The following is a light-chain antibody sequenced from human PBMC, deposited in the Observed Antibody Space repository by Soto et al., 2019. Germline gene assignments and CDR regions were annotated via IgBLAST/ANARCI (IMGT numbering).Light chain of an antibody. V-gene: IGKV3-20*01. CDR2: GAS. CDR3: QQYGSSPYT. J-gene: IGKJ2*01. Sequence: EIVLTQSPGTLSLSPGERATLSFSASQSVSTSYLAWYQQKPGQAPRPLIYGASSRATGIPDRFSGSGSGTDFTLTISRLEPEEFAVYYCQQYGSSPYTFGQGTKLEIK. CDR1: QSVSTSY.